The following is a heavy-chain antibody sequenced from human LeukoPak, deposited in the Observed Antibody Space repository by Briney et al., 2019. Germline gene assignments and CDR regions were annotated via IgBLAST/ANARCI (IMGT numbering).Heavy chain of an antibody. Sequence: SQTLSLTCAISRDSVSTNSAAWNCIRQSPSRGLEWLGRTYYRSMWSYDYAVSVQSRININPDTSKNQFSLQMNSVTPEDTAVYYCAREYNSAFDIWGQGTMVTVSS. V-gene: IGHV6-1*01. CDR1: RDSVSTNSAA. CDR3: AREYNSAFDI. J-gene: IGHJ3*02. CDR2: TYYRSMWSY. D-gene: IGHD1-14*01.